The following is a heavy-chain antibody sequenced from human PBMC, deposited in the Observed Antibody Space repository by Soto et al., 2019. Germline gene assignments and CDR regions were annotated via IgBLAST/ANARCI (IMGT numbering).Heavy chain of an antibody. Sequence: SETLSRTCTVSGGSIRSSNYYWAWVRQPPGKGLEWSANIYYSGDTYFHPSLRGRLTVSVDTSKNQFSLKLSSLTAADTAMYYCASLQVPGNCDYWGQGTLVTVSS. D-gene: IGHD6-13*01. V-gene: IGHV4-39*01. J-gene: IGHJ4*02. CDR1: GGSIRSSNYY. CDR2: IYYSGDT. CDR3: ASLQVPGNCDY.